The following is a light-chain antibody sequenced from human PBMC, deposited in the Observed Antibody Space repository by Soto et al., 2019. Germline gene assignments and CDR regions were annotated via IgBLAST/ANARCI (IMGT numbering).Light chain of an antibody. J-gene: IGKJ2*01. Sequence: DIVMTQSPAALSVSPGERATLSCRASESINSNLAWYHQKPGQPPRLLIYGASTRATGIPARFSGSGSGTDFTLTISSLQSEDFAVYYCQHYKNWPYTFAQGTKVDIK. CDR1: ESINSN. CDR2: GAS. V-gene: IGKV3-15*01. CDR3: QHYKNWPYT.